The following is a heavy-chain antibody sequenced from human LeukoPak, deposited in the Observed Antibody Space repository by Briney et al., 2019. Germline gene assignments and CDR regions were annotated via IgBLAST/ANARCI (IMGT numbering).Heavy chain of an antibody. Sequence: ASVKVSCKASGYTFTSYGISWVRQAPGQGLEWMGWISAYNGNTNYAQKLQGRVTMTTDTSTSTAYMELRSLRSDGTAVYYCAREVRVPAATFRPVHWFDPWGQGALVTVSS. J-gene: IGHJ5*02. CDR2: ISAYNGNT. V-gene: IGHV1-18*01. CDR1: GYTFTSYG. D-gene: IGHD2-2*01. CDR3: AREVRVPAATFRPVHWFDP.